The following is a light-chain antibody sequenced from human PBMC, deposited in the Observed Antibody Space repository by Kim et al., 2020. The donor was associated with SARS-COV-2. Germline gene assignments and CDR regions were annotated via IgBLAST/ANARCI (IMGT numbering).Light chain of an antibody. CDR2: KDS. CDR3: YSAADNNLL. J-gene: IGLJ3*02. Sequence: SYELTQPSSVSVSAGQTARITCPGDVLAKKYARWFQQKPGQAPELVIYKDSERPSGIPERFSGSSSGTTVTLTISGAQVEDEADYYCYSAADNNLLFGGGTKLTVL. CDR1: VLAKKY. V-gene: IGLV3-27*01.